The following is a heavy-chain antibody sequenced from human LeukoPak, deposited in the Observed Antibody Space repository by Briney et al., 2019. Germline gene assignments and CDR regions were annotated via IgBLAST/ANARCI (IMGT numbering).Heavy chain of an antibody. V-gene: IGHV4-39*07. CDR3: ARYVVYCSSTSCPIYDI. CDR1: GGSISSSSYY. Sequence: SETLSLTCTVSGGSISSSSYYWGWIRQPPGKGLEWIGSIYYSGSTNYNPSLKSRVTISVDTSKNQFSLKLSSVTAADTAVYYCARYVVYCSSTSCPIYDIWGQGTMATVSS. D-gene: IGHD2-2*01. CDR2: IYYSGST. J-gene: IGHJ3*02.